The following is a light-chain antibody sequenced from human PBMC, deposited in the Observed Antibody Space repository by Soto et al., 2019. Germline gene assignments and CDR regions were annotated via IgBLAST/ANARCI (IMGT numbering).Light chain of an antibody. CDR3: CSSTGGFSWV. V-gene: IGLV2-11*01. CDR1: SGDV. CDR2: YVS. J-gene: IGLJ3*02. Sequence: QSALTQPRSVSGSPGQSVTISCTGASGDVVSWYQQHPGKAPKVIIYYVSQRPSGVPDRFSGSRSGNTASLTISGLQADDEADYYCCSSTGGFSWVFGGGTKVNVL.